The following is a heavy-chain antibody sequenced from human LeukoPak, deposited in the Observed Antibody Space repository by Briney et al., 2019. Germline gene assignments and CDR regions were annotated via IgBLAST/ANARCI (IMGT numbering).Heavy chain of an antibody. J-gene: IGHJ3*02. V-gene: IGHV6-1*01. CDR3: ATYAFDM. CDR1: GDSVSINNAA. CDR2: TYYRSKWYS. Sequence: SQTLSLTCAICGDSVSINNAAWNWVRQSPSRGLEWLGRTYYRSKWYSDYAIAVKSRITINADTSKNQFSLQLTSVTPEDTALYYCATYAFDMWGQGTMVTVSS.